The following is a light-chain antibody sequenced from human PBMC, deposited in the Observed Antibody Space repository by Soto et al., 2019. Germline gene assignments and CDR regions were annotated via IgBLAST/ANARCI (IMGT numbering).Light chain of an antibody. CDR3: SSYTSSNTLV. J-gene: IGLJ2*01. V-gene: IGLV2-14*01. CDR2: EVS. Sequence: QSVLTQPASVSGSPGQSITISCTGTSSDVGAYNYVSWYQQHPGKAPKLIIFEVSDRPSGVSNRFSGSKSGNTASLTISGLQAEDEADYYCSSYTSSNTLVFGGGTKLT. CDR1: SSDVGAYNY.